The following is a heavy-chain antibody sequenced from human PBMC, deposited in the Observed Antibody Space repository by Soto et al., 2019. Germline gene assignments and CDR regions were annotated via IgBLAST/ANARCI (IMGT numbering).Heavy chain of an antibody. Sequence: GGSLRLSCAASGFTFSSYSMNWVRQAPGKGLEWVSSISSSSSYIYYADSVKGRFTISRDNAKNSLYLQMNSLRAEDTAVYYCARDNYTIFGVVIAYWGQGTLVTVSS. CDR2: ISSSSSYI. CDR3: ARDNYTIFGVVIAY. CDR1: GFTFSSYS. J-gene: IGHJ4*02. V-gene: IGHV3-21*01. D-gene: IGHD3-3*01.